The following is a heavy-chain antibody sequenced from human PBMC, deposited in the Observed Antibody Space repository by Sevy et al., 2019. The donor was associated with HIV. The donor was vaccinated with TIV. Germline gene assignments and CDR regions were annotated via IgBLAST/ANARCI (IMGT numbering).Heavy chain of an antibody. CDR2: IYHSGST. CDR3: ARVGIAVLGRFDP. J-gene: IGHJ5*02. D-gene: IGHD6-19*01. CDR1: GYSISSGYY. Sequence: SETLSLTCAVSGYSISSGYYWGWIRQPPGKGLEWIGSIYHSGSTYYNPSLKSRVTISVDTSKNQFSLKLSSVTAADTAVYYCARVGIAVLGRFDPWGQGTLVTVSS. V-gene: IGHV4-38-2*01.